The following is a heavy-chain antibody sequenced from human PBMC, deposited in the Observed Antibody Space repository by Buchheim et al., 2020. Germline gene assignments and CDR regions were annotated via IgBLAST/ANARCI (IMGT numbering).Heavy chain of an antibody. Sequence: QVQLQQWGAGLLKPSETLSLTCAVYGGSFSGYYWSWIRQPPGKGLEWIGEINHSGSTNYNPSLKSRVTITVDTTKKQFLLKLSSVTAADTAVYYCASGYYYYYGMDVWGQGTT. V-gene: IGHV4-34*01. CDR2: INHSGST. CDR3: ASGYYYYYGMDV. J-gene: IGHJ6*02. CDR1: GGSFSGYY.